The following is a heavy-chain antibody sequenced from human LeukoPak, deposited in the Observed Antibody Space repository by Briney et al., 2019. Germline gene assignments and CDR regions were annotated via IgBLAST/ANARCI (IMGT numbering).Heavy chain of an antibody. Sequence: GGSLTLTCAASGFTFSNYWLHWVRHAPAKGLGRVSRINRDGSSTSYADSVKGRFTISRDNAKNTLYLQMNSLRVEDTAVYFCSGDIPTSAWYVDYWGQGTLVTVSS. J-gene: IGHJ4*02. CDR1: GFTFSNYW. CDR2: INRDGSST. CDR3: SGDIPTSAWYVDY. V-gene: IGHV3-74*01. D-gene: IGHD2-21*01.